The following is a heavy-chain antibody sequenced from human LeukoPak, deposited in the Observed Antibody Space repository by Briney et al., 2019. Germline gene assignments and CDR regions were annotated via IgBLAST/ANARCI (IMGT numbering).Heavy chain of an antibody. V-gene: IGHV1-2*02. Sequence: ASVKVSCKASGGTFSSYAISWVRQAPGRGLEWMGWINPNSGGTNYAQKFQGRVTMTRDTSISTAYMELSRLRSDDTAVYYCARDYDFWSGYSYYFDYWGQGTLVTVSS. CDR2: INPNSGGT. D-gene: IGHD3-3*01. J-gene: IGHJ4*02. CDR3: ARDYDFWSGYSYYFDY. CDR1: GGTFSSYA.